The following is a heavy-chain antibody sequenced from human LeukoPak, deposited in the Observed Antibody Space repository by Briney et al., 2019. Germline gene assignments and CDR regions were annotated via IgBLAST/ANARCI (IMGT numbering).Heavy chain of an antibody. CDR3: AKCRSGYSPDY. J-gene: IGHJ4*02. Sequence: GGSLRLSCAASGFTFSTSWIHWVRQVPGKGLVWVSRINPDGSSTNYADSVKGRFTISRDNSKNTLYLEMNSPRVEDTAVYYCAKCRSGYSPDYWGQGTLVTVSS. V-gene: IGHV3-74*01. CDR2: INPDGSST. D-gene: IGHD3-22*01. CDR1: GFTFSTSW.